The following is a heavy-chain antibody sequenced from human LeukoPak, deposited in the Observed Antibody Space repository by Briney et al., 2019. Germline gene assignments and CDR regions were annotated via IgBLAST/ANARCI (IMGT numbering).Heavy chain of an antibody. D-gene: IGHD4-17*01. Sequence: GGSLRLSCTASGFTFGDYAMSWFRQAPGKGLEWVGFIRSKAYGGTTEYAASVKSRFTNSRYDSKSIVCRPMNSLKNEDTAVYYCTRDLNGDYGFAFDIWGQGTMVTVSS. CDR3: TRDLNGDYGFAFDI. CDR2: IRSKAYGGTT. V-gene: IGHV3-49*03. J-gene: IGHJ3*02. CDR1: GFTFGDYA.